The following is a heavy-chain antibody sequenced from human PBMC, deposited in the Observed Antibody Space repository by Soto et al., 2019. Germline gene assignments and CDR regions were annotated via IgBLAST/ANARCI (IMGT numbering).Heavy chain of an antibody. V-gene: IGHV3-7*05. J-gene: IGHJ5*02. CDR1: GFTFSIYN. D-gene: IGHD2-15*01. Sequence: EVQLVESGGGLVQPGGSLRLSCAASGFTFSIYNMTWVRQAPGKGLECVATIKQDGSDKYYVDSVKGRFTISRDNDNNSAYLQINSLTAEDTAAYFFARGGRIVWPDYSGFDPWGQGTLVTVSS. CDR3: ARGGRIVWPDYSGFDP. CDR2: IKQDGSDK.